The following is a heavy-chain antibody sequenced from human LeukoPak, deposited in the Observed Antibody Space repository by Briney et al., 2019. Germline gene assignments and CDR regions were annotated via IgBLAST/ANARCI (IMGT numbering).Heavy chain of an antibody. J-gene: IGHJ4*02. CDR2: IYYSGST. Sequence: SETLSLTCAVSGGSVSSSNWWSWVRQPPGKGLEWIGYIYYSGSTNYNPSLKSRVTISVDTSKNQFSLKLSSVTAADTAVYYCARGVGYGLESYFDYWGQGTLVTVSS. CDR1: GGSVSSSNW. D-gene: IGHD5-18*01. CDR3: ARGVGYGLESYFDY. V-gene: IGHV4-4*02.